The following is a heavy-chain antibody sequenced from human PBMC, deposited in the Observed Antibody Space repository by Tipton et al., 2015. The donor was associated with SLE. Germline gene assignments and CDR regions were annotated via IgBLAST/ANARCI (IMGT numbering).Heavy chain of an antibody. Sequence: LRLSCAASGFTFDDYGMSWVRQAPGKGLEWVGSIYHSGSTYYNPSLKSRVTISVDTSKNQFSLKLSSVTAADTAVYYCAREVNGGPLADWGQGTLVTVSS. J-gene: IGHJ4*02. CDR2: IYHSGST. V-gene: IGHV4-38-2*02. D-gene: IGHD3-16*01. CDR1: GFTFDDYG. CDR3: AREVNGGPLAD.